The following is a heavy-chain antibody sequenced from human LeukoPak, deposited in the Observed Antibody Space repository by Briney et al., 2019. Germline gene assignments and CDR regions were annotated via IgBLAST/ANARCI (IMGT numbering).Heavy chain of an antibody. CDR3: ARGLGGWHYAFDI. V-gene: IGHV3-7*04. D-gene: IGHD6-19*01. Sequence: GGSLRLSCAASGFTFSSYWMSWVRQAPGKGLEWVANIKQDGSEKYYVDSVKGRFTISRDNAKNSLYLQMNSLRAEDTAVYYCARGLGGWHYAFDIWGQGTMVTVSS. J-gene: IGHJ3*02. CDR1: GFTFSSYW. CDR2: IKQDGSEK.